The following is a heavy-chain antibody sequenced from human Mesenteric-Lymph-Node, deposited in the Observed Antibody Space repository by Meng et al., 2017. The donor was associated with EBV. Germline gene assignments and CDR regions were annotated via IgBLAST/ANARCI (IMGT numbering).Heavy chain of an antibody. D-gene: IGHD6-25*01. CDR1: GSTVSSSC. CDR2: ISPDSSYI. Sequence: VLRVGTAERPLAPGVLLCHSCAAPGSTVSSSCMSCGRQAWGKGLWCVATISPDSSYIYYADSLKGRFTINRDNAKNSLNLQMNSLRAEDTAVYYCARDHLRPHYWGQGTLVTVSS. V-gene: IGHV3-21*01. CDR3: ARDHLRPHY. J-gene: IGHJ4*02.